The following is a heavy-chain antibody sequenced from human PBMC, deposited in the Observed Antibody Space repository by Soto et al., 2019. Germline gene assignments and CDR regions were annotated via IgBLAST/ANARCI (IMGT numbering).Heavy chain of an antibody. CDR2: IGAYNGNT. D-gene: IGHD3-10*01. Sequence: QVQLVQSGAEVKKPGASVKVSCKASGYTFTSYGISWVRQAPGQGLEWMGWIGAYNGNTNYAQKLTGRGSITTATSTSTAYIELRSLRSDDTAVYYCVRDRVRTIVRGALDWFDPWGQGTLVTVSS. V-gene: IGHV1-18*01. CDR3: VRDRVRTIVRGALDWFDP. J-gene: IGHJ5*02. CDR1: GYTFTSYG.